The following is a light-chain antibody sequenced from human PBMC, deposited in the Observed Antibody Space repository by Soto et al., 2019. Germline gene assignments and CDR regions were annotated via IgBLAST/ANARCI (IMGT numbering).Light chain of an antibody. V-gene: IGLV2-23*02. Sequence: QSALTQPASVSGSPGQSITISCTGTSSDVGTYNLVSWYQQHPGKAPKLLISEDNKRPSGVSNRFSGSKSGNTASLSISGLQAEDEADYYSCSYATINTFVFGTGTKVTVL. CDR2: EDN. CDR3: CSYATINTFV. J-gene: IGLJ1*01. CDR1: SSDVGTYNL.